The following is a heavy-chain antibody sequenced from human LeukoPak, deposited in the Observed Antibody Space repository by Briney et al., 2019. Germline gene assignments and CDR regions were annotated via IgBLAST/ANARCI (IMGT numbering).Heavy chain of an antibody. CDR2: ISYDGSNK. J-gene: IGHJ4*02. D-gene: IGHD5-12*01. V-gene: IGHV3-30*18. CDR3: AKCGYSGYLPETPLDY. CDR1: GFTFSNYG. Sequence: PGRSLRLSCAASGFTFSNYGMHWVRQAPGRGLEWVAVISYDGSNKYYADSVKGRFTISRDNSKNTVYLQMNSLGVEDTAVYYCAKCGYSGYLPETPLDYWGQGTLVTVSS.